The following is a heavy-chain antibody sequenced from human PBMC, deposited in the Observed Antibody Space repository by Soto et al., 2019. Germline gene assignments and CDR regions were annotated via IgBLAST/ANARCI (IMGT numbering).Heavy chain of an antibody. CDR2: ISAYNGNT. CDR3: ARDSAVAALAP. Sequence: QVQLVQSGAEVKKPGASVKVSCKASGYTFTSYGISWVRQAPGQGLEWMGWISAYNGNTNHAQKLHGRVTMTTETSTSTASMALRSLRSADTPFYSCARDSAVAALAPCGQGTLLTVSS. CDR1: GYTFTSYG. V-gene: IGHV1-18*01. D-gene: IGHD6-19*01. J-gene: IGHJ5*02.